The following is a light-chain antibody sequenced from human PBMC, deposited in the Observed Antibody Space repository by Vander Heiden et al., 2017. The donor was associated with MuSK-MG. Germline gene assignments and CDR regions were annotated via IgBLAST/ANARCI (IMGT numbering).Light chain of an antibody. CDR3: QSYDSSRSGSGV. J-gene: IGLJ3*02. Sequence: QSVLTQPPSVSGAPGPRVTIPCTGSSSNIGAGYDVHWYQQLPGTAPRRLIYGNSNRPSGVPDRFSGSKSGTSASLAITGLQAEDEADYYCQSYDSSRSGSGVFGGGTKLTVL. CDR1: SSNIGAGYD. V-gene: IGLV1-40*01. CDR2: GNS.